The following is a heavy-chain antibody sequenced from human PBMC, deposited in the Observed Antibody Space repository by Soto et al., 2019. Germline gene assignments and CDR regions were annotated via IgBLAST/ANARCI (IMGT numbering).Heavy chain of an antibody. CDR1: RFTFSSYG. CDR2: ISYDGSNK. Sequence: QVQLVESGGGVVQPGRSLRLSCAASRFTFSSYGMHWVRQAPGKGLEWVAVISYDGSNKYYADSVKGRFTISRDNSKNTLYLQMNSLRAEDTAVYYCAKDSGSCWYNGMDAWGQGTTVTVSS. CDR3: AKDSGSCWYNGMDA. J-gene: IGHJ6*02. V-gene: IGHV3-30*18. D-gene: IGHD6-19*01.